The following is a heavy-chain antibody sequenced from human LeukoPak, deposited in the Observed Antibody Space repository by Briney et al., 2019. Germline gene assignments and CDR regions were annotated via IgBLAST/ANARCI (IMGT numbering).Heavy chain of an antibody. CDR3: VRGHSSGHGAYFDY. J-gene: IGHJ4*02. CDR1: GGSISSGNYF. CDR2: IYHSGST. V-gene: IGHV4-30-4*08. D-gene: IGHD3-22*01. Sequence: SQTLSLTCTVSGGSISSGNYFWSWIRQHPGKGLEWIGYIYHSGSTYYNPSLKSRVSISGDTSKNEFSLTLNSVTAADTAVYYCVRGHSSGHGAYFDYWGQGTLATVSS.